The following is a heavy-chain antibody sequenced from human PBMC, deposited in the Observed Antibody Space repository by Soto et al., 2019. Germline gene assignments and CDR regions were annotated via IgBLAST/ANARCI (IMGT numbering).Heavy chain of an antibody. CDR1: ALHVSITD. V-gene: IGHV3-21*01. Sequence: SVGSLRLSCAASALHVSITDRTWVRQAPGKGLEWVSSISGSRGYIYYGDSVKGRFTISRDNAKNSVVLQMNNLRAEDTAVYYCARDWAAALDYWGPGTLVTVSS. CDR3: ARDWAAALDY. J-gene: IGHJ4*02. CDR2: ISGSRGYI. D-gene: IGHD6-13*01.